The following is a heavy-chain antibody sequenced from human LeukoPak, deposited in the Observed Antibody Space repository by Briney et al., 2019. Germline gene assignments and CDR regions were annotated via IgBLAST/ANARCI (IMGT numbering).Heavy chain of an antibody. Sequence: SETLSLTCTVSGGSISSYYWSWIRQPPGKGLEWIGYIYYSGSTNYNPSLKSRVTISVDTSKNQFSLKLCSVTAADTAVYFCARTKKWLAFDDWGQGTMVTVSS. CDR1: GGSISSYY. V-gene: IGHV4-59*01. CDR3: ARTKKWLAFDD. J-gene: IGHJ3*01. D-gene: IGHD6-19*01. CDR2: IYYSGST.